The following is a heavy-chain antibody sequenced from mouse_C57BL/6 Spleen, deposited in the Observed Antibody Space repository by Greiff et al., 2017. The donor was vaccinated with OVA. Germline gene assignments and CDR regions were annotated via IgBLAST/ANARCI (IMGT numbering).Heavy chain of an antibody. J-gene: IGHJ2*01. V-gene: IGHV1-50*01. CDR1: GYTYTSYW. CDR3: ASAYSDY. Sequence: QVQLQQPGAELVKPGASVKLSCKASGYTYTSYWMQWVKQRPGQGLEWIGEIDPSDSYTNYNQKFKGKATLTVDTSSSTAYMQLSSLTSEDSAVYYCASAYSDYWGQGTTLTVSS. CDR2: IDPSDSYT.